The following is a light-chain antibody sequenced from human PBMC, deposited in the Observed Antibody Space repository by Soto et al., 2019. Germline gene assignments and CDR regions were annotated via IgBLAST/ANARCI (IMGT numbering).Light chain of an antibody. CDR3: QQYNSYPWT. J-gene: IGKJ1*01. V-gene: IGKV1-5*01. CDR1: QSISRR. Sequence: DIQMIQPPSPLSASVGNRVTITCRASQSISRRLAGYQQKPGKAPKLLIYDASSLESGVLAGFSGSGSGTQFTLTISSLQADDLATYYCQQYNSYPWTFGQGTRVEIK. CDR2: DAS.